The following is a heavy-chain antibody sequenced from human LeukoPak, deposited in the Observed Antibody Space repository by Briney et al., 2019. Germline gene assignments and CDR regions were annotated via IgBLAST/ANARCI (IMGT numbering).Heavy chain of an antibody. J-gene: IGHJ3*02. D-gene: IGHD3-3*01. CDR1: GFTFSSYA. Sequence: GGSLRLSCAASGFTFSSYAMSWVRQAPGKGLEWVSGISGSGGSTDYADSVKGLFTISRDNSKNTLYLQMNSLRAEDTAVYYCAKDRLYDFWSGYGPIDAFDIWGQGTMVTVSS. V-gene: IGHV3-23*01. CDR2: ISGSGGST. CDR3: AKDRLYDFWSGYGPIDAFDI.